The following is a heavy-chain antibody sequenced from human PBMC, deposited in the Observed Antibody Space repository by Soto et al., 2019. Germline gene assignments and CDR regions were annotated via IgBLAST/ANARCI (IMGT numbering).Heavy chain of an antibody. V-gene: IGHV3-15*01. Sequence: EVQLVESGGGLIKAGESLRVSCAASGFTFSNAWMSWVRQAPGRGLEWVGRIKSKTNGGTTDYAAPVKGRFSISRDDSKNTLYLQMNSRETEDTAIYYCTTDDPINRNWGQGTLVTVSS. CDR2: IKSKTNGGTT. CDR1: GFTFSNAW. CDR3: TTDDPINRN. J-gene: IGHJ4*02.